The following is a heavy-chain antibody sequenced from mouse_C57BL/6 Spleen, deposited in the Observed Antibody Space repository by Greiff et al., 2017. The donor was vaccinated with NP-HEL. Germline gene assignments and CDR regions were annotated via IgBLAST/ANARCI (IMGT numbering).Heavy chain of an antibody. Sequence: VQLQQSGAELVRPGASVKLSCTASGFNIKDDYMHWVKQRPEQGLEWIGWIDPENGNTEYASKFQGKATITADTSSNTAYLQLSSLTSEDTAVYYCTKAAQATAWLAYWGQGTLVTVSA. CDR2: IDPENGNT. J-gene: IGHJ3*01. D-gene: IGHD3-2*02. CDR1: GFNIKDDY. CDR3: TKAAQATAWLAY. V-gene: IGHV14-4*01.